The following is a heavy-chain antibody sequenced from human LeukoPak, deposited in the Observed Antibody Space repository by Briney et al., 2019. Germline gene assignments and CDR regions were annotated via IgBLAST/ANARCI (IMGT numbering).Heavy chain of an antibody. D-gene: IGHD1-26*01. CDR2: ISYDGSNK. J-gene: IGHJ3*02. CDR3: ARSRSGSYTRDAFDI. V-gene: IGHV3-30-3*01. Sequence: GGSLRLSCAASGFTFSSYAMHWVRQAPGKGLEWVAVISYDGSNKYYADSVKGRFTISRDNSKNTLYLQMNSLRAEDTAVYYCARSRSGSYTRDAFDIWGQGTMVTVSS. CDR1: GFTFSSYA.